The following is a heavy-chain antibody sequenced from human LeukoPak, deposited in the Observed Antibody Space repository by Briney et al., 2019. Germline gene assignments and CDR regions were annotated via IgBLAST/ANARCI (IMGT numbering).Heavy chain of an antibody. CDR2: INPNSGGT. CDR3: ARDGGYRWLHRFDY. CDR1: GNTFTGYY. J-gene: IGHJ4*02. D-gene: IGHD5-24*01. Sequence: WASVKVSCKASGNTFTGYYMHWVRQAPGQGLEWMGWINPNSGGTNYAQKFQGRVTMTRDTSISTAYMELSRLRSDDTAVYYCARDGGYRWLHRFDYWGQGTLVTVSS. V-gene: IGHV1-2*02.